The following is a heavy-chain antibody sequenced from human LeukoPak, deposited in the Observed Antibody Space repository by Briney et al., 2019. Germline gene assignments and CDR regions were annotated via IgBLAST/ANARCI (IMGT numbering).Heavy chain of an antibody. J-gene: IGHJ4*02. CDR2: MNPGSGNT. CDR3: ARLSETAAYYYTSGYYFLGY. Sequence: ASVKVSCKASGYTFRSYDINWVRKATGQGLEWMGWMNPGSGNTGYAQRFQGRVTMTRDTSTNTAYMELSGLRSEDTAIYYCARLSETAAYYYTSGYYFLGYWGQGTLVTVDS. CDR1: GYTFRSYD. V-gene: IGHV1-8*02. D-gene: IGHD3-22*01.